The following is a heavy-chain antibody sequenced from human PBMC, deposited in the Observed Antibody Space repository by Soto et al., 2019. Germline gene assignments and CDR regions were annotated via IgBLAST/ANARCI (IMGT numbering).Heavy chain of an antibody. CDR1: GCSISSYY. CDR2: IYYTGST. CDR3: ANFKWYFDL. J-gene: IGHJ2*01. V-gene: IGHV4-59*01. Sequence: SETLSLTCTVSGCSISSYYWSWIRQPPGKGLEWIGYIYYTGSTNYNPSLKSRVTISVDTSKNQFSLQLSSVTAADTAVYYCANFKWYFDLWGRGTLVTVS.